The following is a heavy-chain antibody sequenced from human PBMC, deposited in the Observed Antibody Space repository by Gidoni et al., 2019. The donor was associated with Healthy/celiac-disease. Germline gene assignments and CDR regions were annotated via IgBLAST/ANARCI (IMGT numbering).Heavy chain of an antibody. CDR1: GFSFSSYA. CDR3: AKDTYDYDFWSGYYASDY. Sequence: EVQLLESGGGLVQPGGSLRLSCAASGFSFSSYAMRWVLQAPGKGLEWVSAISGSGGSTYYADSVKCRFTISRDNSKNTLYRQMNSLRAEDTAVYYCAKDTYDYDFWSGYYASDYWGQGTLVTVSS. J-gene: IGHJ4*02. CDR2: ISGSGGST. V-gene: IGHV3-23*01. D-gene: IGHD3-3*01.